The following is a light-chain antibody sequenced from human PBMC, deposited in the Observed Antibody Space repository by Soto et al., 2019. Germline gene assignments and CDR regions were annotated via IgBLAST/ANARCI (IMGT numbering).Light chain of an antibody. CDR1: QSFRGL. CDR3: KQLHMCPFT. J-gene: IGKJ3*01. V-gene: IGKV3-11*01. CDR2: DAY. Sequence: EVVLTQSPVTLSLSPGERATLSCRASQSFRGLLAWYQQKPGQAPRLLIYDAYNRATGIPPRFSGSGSGTASSLTISSLGPEDSAFYYCKQLHMCPFT.